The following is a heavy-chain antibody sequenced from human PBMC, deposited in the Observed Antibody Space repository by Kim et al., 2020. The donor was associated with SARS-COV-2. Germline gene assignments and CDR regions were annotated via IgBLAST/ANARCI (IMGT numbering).Heavy chain of an antibody. V-gene: IGHV5-51*01. CDR3: ARHSKGDDYNPLDY. Sequence: GESLKISCKGSGDTFTIYCIDWVRQMPGKGLEWMGIICLGDSYTRYSPSFQGQVTLSVDKSISTTYLQWSSLKASDTAIYYCARHSKGDDYNPLDYWGQGTLVTLSS. D-gene: IGHD4-4*01. CDR2: ICLGDSYT. CDR1: GDTFTIYC. J-gene: IGHJ4*02.